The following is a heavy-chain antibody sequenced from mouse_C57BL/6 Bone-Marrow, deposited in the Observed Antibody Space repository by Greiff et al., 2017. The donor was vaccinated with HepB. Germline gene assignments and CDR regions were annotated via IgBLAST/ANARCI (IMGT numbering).Heavy chain of an antibody. J-gene: IGHJ2*01. CDR2: ISYDGSN. V-gene: IGHV3-6*01. CDR3: ARGWLQNY. Sequence: EVKLLESGPGLVKPSQSLSLTCSVPGYSITSGYYWNWIRQFPGNKLEWMGNISYDGSNNYNPSLKNRTSITRDTSKNQFFLKLNSVTTEATATYYCARGWLQNYWGQGTTLTVSS. D-gene: IGHD2-3*01. CDR1: GYSITSGYY.